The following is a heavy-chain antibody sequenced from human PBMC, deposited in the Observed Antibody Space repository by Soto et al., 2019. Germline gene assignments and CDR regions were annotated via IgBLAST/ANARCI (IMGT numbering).Heavy chain of an antibody. CDR2: ISATGGST. J-gene: IGHJ4*02. V-gene: IGHV3-23*01. CDR1: VFTFNNYA. Sequence: PGGSLRLSCAASVFTFNNYAMNWVRQAPGKGLEWVATISATGGSTYYADSVKGRFTISRDNSKNTLYLQMNGLRVEDTAVYYCAKDRLAGNFDYWGQGTQVTVSS. CDR3: AKDRLAGNFDY.